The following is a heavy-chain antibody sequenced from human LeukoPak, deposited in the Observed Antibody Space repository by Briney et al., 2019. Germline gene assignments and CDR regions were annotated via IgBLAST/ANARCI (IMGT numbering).Heavy chain of an antibody. V-gene: IGHV3-21*04. CDR1: GFTFSSYN. Sequence: SGGSLRLSCAASGFTFSSYNMNWIRQAPGKGLEWVASISSSSSYIYYAYSVERRFTISRENAKYSMYLQMNSLRAEDTAVYYCARGHYGLDIWGQGTMVTVSS. J-gene: IGHJ3*02. CDR3: ARGHYGLDI. CDR2: ISSSSSYI.